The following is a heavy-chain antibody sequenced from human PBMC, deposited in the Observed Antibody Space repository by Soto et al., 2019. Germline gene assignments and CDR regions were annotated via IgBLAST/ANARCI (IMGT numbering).Heavy chain of an antibody. J-gene: IGHJ6*02. D-gene: IGHD3-22*01. CDR2: IIPIFGTA. Sequence: SVKASCKGSGGTFISCDSIWVRQAPGQGLEWMGGIIPIFGTANYAQKFQGRVTITADESTSTAYMELSSLRSEDTAVYYCASHSSGNDYYYGMDVWGQGTTVTVSS. CDR1: GGTFISCD. V-gene: IGHV1-69*13. CDR3: ASHSSGNDYYYGMDV.